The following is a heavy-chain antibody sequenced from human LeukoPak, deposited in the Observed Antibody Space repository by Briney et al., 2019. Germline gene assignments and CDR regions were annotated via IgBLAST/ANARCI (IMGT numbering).Heavy chain of an antibody. V-gene: IGHV3-30*18. CDR1: GFTFSSYW. CDR2: ISYDANTE. CDR3: AKGGEN. J-gene: IGHJ4*02. D-gene: IGHD3-16*01. Sequence: GGSLRLSCAASGFTFSSYWMNWVRQAPGKGLEWVAVISYDANTEYYADSVRGRFTISRDNSRNTLYLEMNSLRGEDTALYYCAKGGENWGQGTLVTVSS.